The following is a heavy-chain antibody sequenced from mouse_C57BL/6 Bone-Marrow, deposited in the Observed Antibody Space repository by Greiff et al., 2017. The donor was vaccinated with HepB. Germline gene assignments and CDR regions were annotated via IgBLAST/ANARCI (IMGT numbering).Heavy chain of an antibody. CDR1: GYTFTSYG. V-gene: IGHV1-81*01. Sequence: QVHVKQSGAELARPGASVKLSCKASGYTFTSYGISWVKQRPGQGLEWIGEIYPRSGNTYYNEKFKGKATLTADKSSSTAYMELRSLTSEDSAVYYCAREGTRQLRLRGKAMDYWGQGTSVTVSS. CDR2: IYPRSGNT. CDR3: AREGTRQLRLRGKAMDY. J-gene: IGHJ4*01. D-gene: IGHD3-2*02.